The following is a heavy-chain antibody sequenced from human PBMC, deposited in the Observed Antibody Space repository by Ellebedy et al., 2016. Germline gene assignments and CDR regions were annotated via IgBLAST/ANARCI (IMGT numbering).Heavy chain of an antibody. V-gene: IGHV4-59*08. D-gene: IGHD6-19*01. CDR2: IYYSGST. CDR1: GGSISSYY. CDR3: ATTGGLWGGWPFDY. J-gene: IGHJ4*02. Sequence: SETLSLXXTVSGGSISSYYWSWIRQPPGKGLEWIGYIYYSGSTNYNPSLKSRVTISVDTSKNQFSLKLSSVTAADTAVYYCATTGGLWGGWPFDYWGQGTLITVSS.